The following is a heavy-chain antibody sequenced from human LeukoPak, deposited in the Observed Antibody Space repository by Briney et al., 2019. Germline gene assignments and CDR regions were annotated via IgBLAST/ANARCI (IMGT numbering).Heavy chain of an antibody. V-gene: IGHV3-7*03. D-gene: IGHD3-22*01. CDR1: GFTFSNYW. Sequence: GGCLRLSCAASGFTFSNYWMSWVRQAPGKGLEWVASIKQDGSEKFYMDSARGRFTISRHNAQNSLYLQMNSLRAEDTAVYYCATPLDYYDTSGYHQGGDWGQGTLVTVSS. J-gene: IGHJ4*02. CDR3: ATPLDYYDTSGYHQGGD. CDR2: IKQDGSEK.